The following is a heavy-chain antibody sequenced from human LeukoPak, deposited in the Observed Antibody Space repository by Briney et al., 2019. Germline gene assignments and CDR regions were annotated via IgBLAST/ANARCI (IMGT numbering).Heavy chain of an antibody. J-gene: IGHJ4*02. D-gene: IGHD6-13*01. CDR2: ISGTMTTI. Sequence: PGGSLRLSCAASGFTFSDYSMNWVRQTPGKGLEWVSHISGTMTTITYADSVKGRFTISRDNAKDSLYLQMNSLRAEDTAVYYCARETPYSGSRTDFDYWGQGTLVTVSS. V-gene: IGHV3-48*01. CDR1: GFTFSDYS. CDR3: ARETPYSGSRTDFDY.